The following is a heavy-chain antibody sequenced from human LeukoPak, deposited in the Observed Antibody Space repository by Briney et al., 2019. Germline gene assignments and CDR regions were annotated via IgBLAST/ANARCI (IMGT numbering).Heavy chain of an antibody. Sequence: GASVKVSCKASGYTFTGYYMHWVRQAPGQGLEWMGWINPNSGGTNYAQKFQGRVTMTWDTSITTTYMELSGLTPDDTAFYFCAKDGWFGDSSYSHRNWFDAWGQGTLVTVSS. D-gene: IGHD3-10*01. CDR2: INPNSGGT. CDR1: GYTFTGYY. V-gene: IGHV1-2*02. CDR3: AKDGWFGDSSYSHRNWFDA. J-gene: IGHJ5*02.